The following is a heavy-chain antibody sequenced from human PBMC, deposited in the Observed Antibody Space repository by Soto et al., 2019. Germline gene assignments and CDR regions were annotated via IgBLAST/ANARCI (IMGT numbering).Heavy chain of an antibody. CDR2: IYYSGST. D-gene: IGHD4-17*01. Sequence: KPSETLSLTCTVSGGSISSYYWSWIRQPPGKGLEWIGYIYYSGSTNYNPSLKSRVTISVDTSKNQFSLKLSSVTAADTAVYYCARAGDTVTIPPGDWFDPWGQGTLVTVSS. CDR3: ARAGDTVTIPPGDWFDP. J-gene: IGHJ5*02. CDR1: GGSISSYY. V-gene: IGHV4-59*01.